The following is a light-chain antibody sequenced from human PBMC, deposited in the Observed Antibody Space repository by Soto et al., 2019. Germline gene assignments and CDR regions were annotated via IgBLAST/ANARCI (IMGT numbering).Light chain of an antibody. V-gene: IGLV1-40*01. Sequence: QSVLTQPPSVSGAPGQRVTISCTGSSSNIGAGYDVHWYQQLPGTAPKHLIYSNSNRPSGVPDRFSGSKSDTSASLAITGLQAEDEADYYCQSYDNALSGFVFGSGTKVTVL. CDR2: SNS. CDR3: QSYDNALSGFV. CDR1: SSNIGAGYD. J-gene: IGLJ1*01.